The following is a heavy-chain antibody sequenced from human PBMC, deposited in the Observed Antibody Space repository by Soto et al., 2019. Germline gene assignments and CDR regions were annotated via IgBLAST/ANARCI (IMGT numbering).Heavy chain of an antibody. D-gene: IGHD3-3*01. J-gene: IGHJ3*02. CDR1: GGSISSSSYY. CDR2: IYYSGST. CDR3: ASRLVTIFGVVTRDDAFDI. Sequence: SGPTLVNPETLSLTCTVSGGSISSSSYYWGWIRQPPGKGLEWIGSIYYSGSTYYNPSLKSRVTISVDTSKNQFSLKLSSVTAADTAVYYCASRLVTIFGVVTRDDAFDIWGQGTLVTVS. V-gene: IGHV4-39*01.